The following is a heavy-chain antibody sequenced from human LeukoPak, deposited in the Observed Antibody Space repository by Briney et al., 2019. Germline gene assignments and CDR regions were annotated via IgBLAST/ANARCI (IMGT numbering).Heavy chain of an antibody. CDR1: GYTFTGYY. CDR2: INPNSGGT. D-gene: IGHD3-10*01. V-gene: IGHV1-2*02. CDR3: ARDRGPYYFDY. Sequence: VSVKVSCKASGYTFTGYYMHWVRQAPGQGLEWMGWINPNSGGTNYAQKFQGRVTMTRDTSINTAYMELSRLTSDDTAVYYCARDRGPYYFDYWGQGTLVTVSS. J-gene: IGHJ4*02.